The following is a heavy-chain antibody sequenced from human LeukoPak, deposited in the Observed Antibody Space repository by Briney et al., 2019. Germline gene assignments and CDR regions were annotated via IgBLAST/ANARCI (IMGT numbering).Heavy chain of an antibody. CDR2: IPYDGSNK. D-gene: IGHD6-19*01. V-gene: IGHV3-30*18. Sequence: GGSLRLSCAASGFTVSSNYMSWVRQAPGKGLEWVAVIPYDGSNKYYADSVKGRFTISRDNSKNTLYLQMNSLRAEDTAVYYCAKDPLGYSSGWYDYWGQGTLVTVSA. CDR3: AKDPLGYSSGWYDY. J-gene: IGHJ4*02. CDR1: GFTVSSNY.